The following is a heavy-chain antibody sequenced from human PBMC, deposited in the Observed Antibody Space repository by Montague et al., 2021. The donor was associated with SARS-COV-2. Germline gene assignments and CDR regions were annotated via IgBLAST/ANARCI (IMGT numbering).Heavy chain of an antibody. V-gene: IGHV4-39*01. D-gene: IGHD1-26*01. CDR3: ANFYSGSYNY. J-gene: IGHJ4*01. Sequence: SETLSLTCTVSRGSLRLTSYHWGWIRQPPGKGLERIGSIYHTGSTYYDPSLESRVIMSVDNSKNQFSLMLTSVTAADTAVYYCANFYSGSYNYWGHGSLVTVSS. CDR1: RGSLRLTSYH. CDR2: IYHTGST.